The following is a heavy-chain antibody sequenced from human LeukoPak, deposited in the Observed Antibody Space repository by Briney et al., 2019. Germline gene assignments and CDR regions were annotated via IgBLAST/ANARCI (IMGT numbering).Heavy chain of an antibody. CDR2: IRYDGSNK. V-gene: IGHV3-30*02. CDR3: AKGKRGYSYGFDP. Sequence: GGSLRLSCAASGFTFSSYGMHWVRQAPGKGLEWVAFIRYDGSNKYYADSVKGRFTISRDNSKNTLYQQMNSLRAEDTAVYYCAKGKRGYSYGFDPWGQGTLVTVSS. CDR1: GFTFSSYG. J-gene: IGHJ5*02. D-gene: IGHD5-18*01.